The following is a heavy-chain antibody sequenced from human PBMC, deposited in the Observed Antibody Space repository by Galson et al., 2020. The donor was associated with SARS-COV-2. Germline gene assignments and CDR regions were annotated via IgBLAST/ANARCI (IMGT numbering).Heavy chain of an antibody. D-gene: IGHD3-10*01. CDR1: GGTLTSYT. CDR2: IIPMLNIT. V-gene: IGHV1-69*13. J-gene: IGHJ4*02. CDR3: ARIASKIGSDF. Sequence: SVKVSCKASGGTLTSYTLNWVRQAPGQGLEWLGRIIPMLNITYYAQHLQGRLTITADESTSTTDMELSSLTSDDTAIYYCARIASKIGSDFWGQGTLVSVSS.